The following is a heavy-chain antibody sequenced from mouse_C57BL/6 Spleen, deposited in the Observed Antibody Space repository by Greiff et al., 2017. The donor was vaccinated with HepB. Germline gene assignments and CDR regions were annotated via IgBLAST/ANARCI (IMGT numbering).Heavy chain of an antibody. J-gene: IGHJ1*03. Sequence: VQLKESGGGLVQPGGSLSLSCAASGFTFTDYYMSWVRQPPGKALEWLGFIRNKANGYTTEYSASVKGRFTISRDNSQSILYLQMNALRAEDSATYYCARYWRYFDVWGTGTTVTVSS. V-gene: IGHV7-3*01. CDR3: ARYWRYFDV. CDR1: GFTFTDYY. CDR2: IRNKANGYTT.